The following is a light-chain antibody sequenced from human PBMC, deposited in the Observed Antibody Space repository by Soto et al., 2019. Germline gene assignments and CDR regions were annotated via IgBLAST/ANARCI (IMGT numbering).Light chain of an antibody. V-gene: IGLV2-14*01. CDR1: SSDVGTSHY. CDR2: EVS. CDR3: SSFTTTYFYV. J-gene: IGLJ1*01. Sequence: QSALTQPASVSGSPGQSVTISCTGASSDVGTSHYVSWYQQHPGKAPKLMIYEVSNRPSGVSNRFSGSKSGNTASLTISGLQAEDEADYYCSSFTTTYFYVFGPGTKLTVL.